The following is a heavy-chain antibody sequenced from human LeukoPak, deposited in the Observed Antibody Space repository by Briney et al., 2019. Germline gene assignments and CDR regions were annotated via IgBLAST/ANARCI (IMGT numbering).Heavy chain of an antibody. CDR3: ARHFIASQSTCDY. J-gene: IGHJ4*02. Sequence: PSETLSLTCTVSGDSISHYYWSWIRQSPEKGLEWIGYIFYTGTTHYNPSLKSRVTISVDTSKNQFSLRLTSVTAADTARYYCARHFIASQSTCDYWGQGTLVTVSS. CDR1: GDSISHYY. V-gene: IGHV4-59*08. CDR2: IFYTGTT.